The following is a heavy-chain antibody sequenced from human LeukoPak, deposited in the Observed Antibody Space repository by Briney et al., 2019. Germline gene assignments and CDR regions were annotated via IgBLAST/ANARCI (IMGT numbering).Heavy chain of an antibody. CDR2: ISAYNGNT. D-gene: IGHD3-10*01. CDR1: GYTFTSYG. V-gene: IGHV1-18*01. J-gene: IGHJ6*02. Sequence: ASVKVSCKASGYTFTSYGISWVRQAPGQGLEWMGWISAYNGNTNYAQKLQGRVTMTTDTSTSTAYMELRSLRSDDTAVYYCARDPKQGGSGRPHYYGMDVWGQGTTVTVSS. CDR3: ARDPKQGGSGRPHYYGMDV.